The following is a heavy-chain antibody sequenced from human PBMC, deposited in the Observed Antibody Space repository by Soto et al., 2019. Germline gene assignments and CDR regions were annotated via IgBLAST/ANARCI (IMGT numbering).Heavy chain of an antibody. V-gene: IGHV3-21*01. J-gene: IGHJ4*02. D-gene: IGHD1-26*01. Sequence: GGSLRLSCAASGFTFSSYSMNWVRQAPGKGLEWVSSISSSSSYIYYADSVKGRFTISRDNAKNSLYLQMNSLRAEDTTVYYCAREVVGATTGFNFWGQGTLVTVSS. CDR3: AREVVGATTGFNF. CDR1: GFTFSSYS. CDR2: ISSSSSYI.